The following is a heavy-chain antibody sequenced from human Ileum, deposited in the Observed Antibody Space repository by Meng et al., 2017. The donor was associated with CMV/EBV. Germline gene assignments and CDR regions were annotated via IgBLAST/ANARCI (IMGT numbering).Heavy chain of an antibody. CDR2: VSGNGGIS. J-gene: IGHJ4*02. V-gene: IGHV3-23*01. Sequence: SCAASGFTFSSYGMSWVSQAPGKGLEWVSAVSGNGGISYYADSVKGRFTISRDNSNNTLYLQMSSLSPEDTAVYYCAKHIGPHYYFDYWGLGILVTVSS. CDR3: AKHIGPHYYFDY. CDR1: GFTFSSYG.